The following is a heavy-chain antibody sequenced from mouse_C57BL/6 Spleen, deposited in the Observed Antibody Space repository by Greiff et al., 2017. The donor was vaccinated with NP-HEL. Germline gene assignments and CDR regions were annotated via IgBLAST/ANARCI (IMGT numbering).Heavy chain of an antibody. CDR3: ALYDGYSYYFDY. CDR2: IDPEDGET. J-gene: IGHJ2*01. V-gene: IGHV14-2*01. D-gene: IGHD2-3*01. CDR1: GFNIKDYY. Sequence: EVQLQQSGAELVKPGASVKLSCTASGFNIKDYYMHWVKQRTEQGLEWIGRIDPEDGETKYAPTFQGKATITADTSSNTAYLQLSSLTSEDTAVYYCALYDGYSYYFDYWGQGTTLTVSS.